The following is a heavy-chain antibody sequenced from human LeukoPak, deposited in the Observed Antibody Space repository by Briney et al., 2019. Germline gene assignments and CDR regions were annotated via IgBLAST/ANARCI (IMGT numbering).Heavy chain of an antibody. CDR3: ARVGYCSSTSCPRGAVDY. D-gene: IGHD2-2*01. V-gene: IGHV4-38-2*01. CDR1: GYSISSGYY. CDR2: IYHSGST. Sequence: SETLSLTCAVSGYSISSGYYWGWIRQPTGKGLEWIGSIYHSGSTYYNPSLKSRVTISVDTSKNQFSLKLSSVTAADTAVYYCARVGYCSSTSCPRGAVDYWGQGTLVTVSS. J-gene: IGHJ4*02.